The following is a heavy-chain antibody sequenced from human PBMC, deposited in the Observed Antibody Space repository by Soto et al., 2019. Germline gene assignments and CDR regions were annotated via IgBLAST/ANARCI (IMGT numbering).Heavy chain of an antibody. CDR1: GFTFSSYA. CDR3: VKASTYYYDSSGYYPGRALDY. J-gene: IGHJ4*02. V-gene: IGHV3-64D*06. Sequence: GGSLRLSCSASGFTFSSYAMHWVRQAPGKGLEYVSAISSNGGSTYYADSVKGRFTISRDNSKNTLYLQMSSLRAEDTAVYYCVKASTYYYDSSGYYPGRALDYWGQGTLVTVSS. CDR2: ISSNGGST. D-gene: IGHD3-22*01.